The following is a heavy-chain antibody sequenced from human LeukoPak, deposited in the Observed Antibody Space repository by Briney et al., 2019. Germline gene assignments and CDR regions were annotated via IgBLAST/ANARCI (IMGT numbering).Heavy chain of an antibody. Sequence: GASVKVSCKASGYTFTGYCIHWVRQAPGQGLEWMGYINPNTGGTNYAQKFQGRVTVTRDTSISTAYMDLSRLRSDDTAVYYCARGEGAWYYDFWGQGTQVTVSS. CDR2: INPNTGGT. CDR1: GYTFTGYC. J-gene: IGHJ4*02. D-gene: IGHD6-19*01. CDR3: ARGEGAWYYDF. V-gene: IGHV1-2*02.